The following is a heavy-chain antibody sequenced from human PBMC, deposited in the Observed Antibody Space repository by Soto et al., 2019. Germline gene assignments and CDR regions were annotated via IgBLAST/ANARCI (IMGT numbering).Heavy chain of an antibody. V-gene: IGHV1-46*01. CDR1: GYXYTSYY. Sequence: GASVKVSCKASGYXYTSYYMHWVRQAPGQGLEWMGIINPSGGSTSYAQKFQGRVTMTRDTSTSTVYMELSSLRSEDTAVYYCVTHNTILEVYFDYWGQGTLVTVSS. CDR2: INPSGGST. J-gene: IGHJ4*02. CDR3: VTHNTILEVYFDY. D-gene: IGHD3-3*01.